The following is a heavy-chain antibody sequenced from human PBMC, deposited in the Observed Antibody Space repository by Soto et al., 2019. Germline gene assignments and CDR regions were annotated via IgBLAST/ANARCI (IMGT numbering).Heavy chain of an antibody. J-gene: IGHJ3*02. Sequence: QVQLQQWGAGLLKPSETLSLTCAVYGGSFSGYYWSWIRQPPGKGLERIGEINHSGSTNYNPSLKRRVTRSVDTAKNQFSLKLSSGTAADTAVYYCASGSEAFDIWCQGTMVIVSS. CDR3: ASGSEAFDI. CDR1: GGSFSGYY. CDR2: INHSGST. V-gene: IGHV4-34*01.